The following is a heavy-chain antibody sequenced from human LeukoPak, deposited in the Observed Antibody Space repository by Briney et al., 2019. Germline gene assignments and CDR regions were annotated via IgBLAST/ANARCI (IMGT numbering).Heavy chain of an antibody. D-gene: IGHD3-22*01. CDR2: IYHSGST. V-gene: IGHV4-59*08. Sequence: PSETLSLTCTVSGGSISSYYWSWIRQPPGKGLEWIAYIYHSGSTNYNPSLKGRVTISVDTSKNQFSLKMSSVTAADTAVYYCARTTRYYDSSGCFDFWGQGTLVTVSS. CDR3: ARTTRYYDSSGCFDF. J-gene: IGHJ4*02. CDR1: GGSISSYY.